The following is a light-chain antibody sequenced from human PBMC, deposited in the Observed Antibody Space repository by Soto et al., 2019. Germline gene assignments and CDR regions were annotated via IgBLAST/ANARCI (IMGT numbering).Light chain of an antibody. CDR3: SSYTSSSTYV. Sequence: QSALTQPPSVSGSPGQSVTISCTGTSSDVGSYDRVSWYQQPPGTAPKLMIYEVTNRPSGVADRLSGSKSGNTASLTISGLQAEDEADYYCSSYTSSSTYVFGNGTKLTVL. V-gene: IGLV2-18*02. J-gene: IGLJ1*01. CDR2: EVT. CDR1: SSDVGSYDR.